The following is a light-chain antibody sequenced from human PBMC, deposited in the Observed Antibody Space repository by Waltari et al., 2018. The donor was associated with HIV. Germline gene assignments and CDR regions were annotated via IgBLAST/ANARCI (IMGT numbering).Light chain of an antibody. CDR2: AAS. V-gene: IGKV1-NL1*01. CDR3: QHYYNPPPT. Sequence: DLQITQSTSSLSASVAAGVTFTCRACQGISKSLAWYQQKPGIATKLLLYAASRFESGVASKFSGRGSGTDDTLTISSLQPEDSATYYCQHYYNPPPTFGQGTRLEIK. CDR1: QGISKS. J-gene: IGKJ5*01.